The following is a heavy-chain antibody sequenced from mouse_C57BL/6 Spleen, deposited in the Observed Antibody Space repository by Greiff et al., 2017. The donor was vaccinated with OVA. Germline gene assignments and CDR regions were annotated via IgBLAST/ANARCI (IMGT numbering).Heavy chain of an antibody. CDR3: AGGSSYAWFAY. D-gene: IGHD1-1*01. CDR2: ISSGSSTI. J-gene: IGHJ3*01. V-gene: IGHV5-17*01. Sequence: EVHLVESGGGLVKPGGSLKLSCAASGFTFSDYGMHWVRQAPEKGLEWVAYISSGSSTIYYADTVKGRFTISRDNAKNTLFLQMTSLRSEDTAMYYCAGGSSYAWFAYWGQGTLVTVSA. CDR1: GFTFSDYG.